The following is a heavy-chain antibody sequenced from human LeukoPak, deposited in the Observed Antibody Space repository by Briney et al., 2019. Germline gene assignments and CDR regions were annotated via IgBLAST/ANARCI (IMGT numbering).Heavy chain of an antibody. CDR2: ISSSGSTI. V-gene: IGHV3-11*04. CDR3: ARDGSSGWSNWFDP. CDR1: GGSFSGYY. D-gene: IGHD6-19*01. Sequence: LSLTCAVYGGSFSGYYWSWIRQAPGKGLEWVSYISSSGSTIYYADSVKGRFTISRDNAKNSLYLQMNSLRAEDTAVYYCARDGSSGWSNWFDPWGQGTLVTVSS. J-gene: IGHJ5*02.